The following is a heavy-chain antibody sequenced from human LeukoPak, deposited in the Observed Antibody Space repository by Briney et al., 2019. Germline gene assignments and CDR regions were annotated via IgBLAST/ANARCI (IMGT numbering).Heavy chain of an antibody. CDR3: ARALYSSGWYNDGY. V-gene: IGHV3-48*04. CDR2: ISSGGSTI. CDR1: GFTFSSYS. J-gene: IGHJ4*02. Sequence: GGSLRLSCAASGFTFSSYSMNWVRQAPGKGLEWVSYISSGGSTIYYADSVKGRFTISRDNAKNSLYLQMNSLRAEDTAVYYCARALYSSGWYNDGYWGQGTLVTVSS. D-gene: IGHD6-19*01.